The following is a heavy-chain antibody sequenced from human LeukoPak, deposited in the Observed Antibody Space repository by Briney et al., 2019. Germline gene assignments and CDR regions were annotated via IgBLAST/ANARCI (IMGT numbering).Heavy chain of an antibody. V-gene: IGHV1-46*01. J-gene: IGHJ4*02. Sequence: ASVKVSCKASGYTFSIYYMHWVRQAPGQGLEWMGIINPSGDATAYAQRFQGRVTMTSDTSTNTLYMELSSLRSEDTAVYYCARGGDYGEYLEHWGQGTLVTVP. CDR3: ARGGDYGEYLEH. D-gene: IGHD4-17*01. CDR2: INPSGDAT. CDR1: GYTFSIYY.